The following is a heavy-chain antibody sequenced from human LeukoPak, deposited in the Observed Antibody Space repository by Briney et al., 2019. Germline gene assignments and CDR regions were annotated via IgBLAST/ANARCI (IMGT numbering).Heavy chain of an antibody. CDR3: VRDIRAVGVTLYFDY. Sequence: PGGSLRLSCAASGFTFSDYYMSWIRQAPGEGLEWLSFISQSGADIHYADSVRGRFTISRDNAQKSLYLQMNSLRAEDMAVYYCVRDIRAVGVTLYFDYWGQGALVTVSS. D-gene: IGHD1-26*01. CDR2: ISQSGADI. V-gene: IGHV3-11*01. CDR1: GFTFSDYY. J-gene: IGHJ4*02.